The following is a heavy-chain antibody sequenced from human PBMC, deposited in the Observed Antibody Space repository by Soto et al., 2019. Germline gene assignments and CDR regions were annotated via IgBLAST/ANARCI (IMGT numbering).Heavy chain of an antibody. CDR1: GFTFSSYG. J-gene: IGHJ5*02. V-gene: IGHV3-30*18. CDR2: ISYDGSNK. Sequence: QVQLVESGGGVVQPGRSLRLSCAASGFTFSSYGMHWVRQAPGKGLEWVAVISYDGSNKYYADSVKGRFTISRDNSKNTLYLQMNSLRAKDTAVYYCAKDGMVRGVIFWFDPWGQGTLVTVSS. CDR3: AKDGMVRGVIFWFDP. D-gene: IGHD3-10*01.